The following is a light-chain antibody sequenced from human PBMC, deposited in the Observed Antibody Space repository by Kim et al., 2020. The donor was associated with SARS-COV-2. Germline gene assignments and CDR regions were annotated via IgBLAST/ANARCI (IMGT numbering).Light chain of an antibody. CDR2: AAS. CDR1: QGINIW. Sequence: DIQMTQSPSSVSASVGDRVTITCRASQGINIWLAWYQQKPGKAPNLLIYAASTLQSGVPSRFSGSGSGTDFTLTISSLQTEDFATYYCQQANTSPFTFGPGTKVDIK. V-gene: IGKV1-12*01. CDR3: QQANTSPFT. J-gene: IGKJ3*01.